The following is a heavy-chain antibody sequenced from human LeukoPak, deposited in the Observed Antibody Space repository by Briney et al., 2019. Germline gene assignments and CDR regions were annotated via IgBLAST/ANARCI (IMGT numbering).Heavy chain of an antibody. V-gene: IGHV3-30*04. Sequence: GGSLRLSCAASGFTFSSYAMHWVRQAPGKGLEWVAVISYDGSNKYYVDSVKGRFTISRDNSKNTLYLQMNSLRAEDTAVYYCARDRNYYGSGHTPDYWGQGTLVTVSS. CDR1: GFTFSSYA. J-gene: IGHJ4*02. CDR3: ARDRNYYGSGHTPDY. D-gene: IGHD3-10*01. CDR2: ISYDGSNK.